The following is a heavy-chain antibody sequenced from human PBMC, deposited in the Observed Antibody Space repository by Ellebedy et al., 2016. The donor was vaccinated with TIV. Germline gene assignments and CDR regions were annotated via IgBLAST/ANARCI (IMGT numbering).Heavy chain of an antibody. CDR3: ATALSTSPSI. V-gene: IGHV1-24*01. D-gene: IGHD2-2*01. J-gene: IGHJ3*02. CDR2: FDPEDGET. CDR1: GYTLAELS. Sequence: ASVKVSXXVSGYTLAELSMHWVRQAPGKGLEWMGGFDPEDGETIYAQKFQGRVTMTEDTSTDTAYMELSSLRSEDTAVYYCATALSTSPSIWGQGTMVTVSS.